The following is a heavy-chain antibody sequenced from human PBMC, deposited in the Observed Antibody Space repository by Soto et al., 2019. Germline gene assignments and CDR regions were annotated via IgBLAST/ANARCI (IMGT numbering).Heavy chain of an antibody. CDR3: TGGPGSGYSSSLYSFDI. Sequence: SLGLPWTVSGFTHADYAMTWFRQAPGKGLEWEGFIRSKAYSGTTEYAASVKARSAISIDDSKSIAYLEMNCLKTEDTAVYYCTGGPGSGYSSSLYSFDIWGQGSMVGVSS. CDR2: IRSKAYSGTT. J-gene: IGHJ3*02. V-gene: IGHV3-49*03. CDR1: GFTHADYA. D-gene: IGHD6-19*01.